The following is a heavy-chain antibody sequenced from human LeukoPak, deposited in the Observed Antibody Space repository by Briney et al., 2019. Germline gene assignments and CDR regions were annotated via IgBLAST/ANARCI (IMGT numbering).Heavy chain of an antibody. CDR3: ARDKIVGATHFDY. Sequence: GGSLRLSCAASGFTFSSYWMSWVRQAPGKGLEWVANIKQDGSEKYYVDSVKGRFTISRDNAKNSLYLQMNSLRVEDTAVYYCARDKIVGATHFDYWGQGTLVTVSS. D-gene: IGHD1-26*01. CDR2: IKQDGSEK. J-gene: IGHJ4*02. CDR1: GFTFSSYW. V-gene: IGHV3-7*01.